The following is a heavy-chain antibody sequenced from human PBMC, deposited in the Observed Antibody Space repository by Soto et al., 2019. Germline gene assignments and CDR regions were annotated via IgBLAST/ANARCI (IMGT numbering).Heavy chain of an antibody. D-gene: IGHD2-2*01. V-gene: IGHV1-2*02. CDR1: GYYFTGYY. CDR3: ATNLFSSTSRGSDFDP. CDR2: INPNSGVT. Sequence: QVQLVQSGAEMKKPGASVKISCKASGYYFTGYYMHWVRQAPGQGLEWMGWINPNSGVTNDAQRFQGRVTMTRDTSISTAFLEVKRLTSDDTAVYYCATNLFSSTSRGSDFDPWGQGTLVIVSS. J-gene: IGHJ5*02.